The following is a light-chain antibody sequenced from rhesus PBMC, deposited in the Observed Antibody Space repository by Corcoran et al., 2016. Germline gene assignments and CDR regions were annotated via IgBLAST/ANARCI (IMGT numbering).Light chain of an antibody. CDR3: QQHYTFPLT. CDR2: YAS. CDR1: EDISNY. Sequence: DIQMTQSPSSLSPSVGDTVTITCRASEDISNYLVCYQQTPGKAPRPLIYYASSLGSGVPSRFSGSRSGTDFTLTITSLQPEDIATYYCQQHYTFPLTFGGGTKVESK. V-gene: IGKV1S16*01. J-gene: IGKJ4*01.